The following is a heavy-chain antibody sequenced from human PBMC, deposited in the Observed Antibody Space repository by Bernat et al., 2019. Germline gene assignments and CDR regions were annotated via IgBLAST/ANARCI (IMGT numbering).Heavy chain of an antibody. CDR3: ALVNGYLDAFDI. D-gene: IGHD5-24*01. V-gene: IGHV2-26*01. CDR2: IFSNDEK. CDR1: GFSLSNARMG. Sequence: QVTLKESGPVLVKPTETLTLTCTVSGFSLSNARMGVSWIRQPPGKALEWLAHIFSNDEKSYSTSLKSRLTISKDTSKSQVVLTMTNMDPVDTATYYCALVNGYLDAFDIRGQVTMVTVSS. J-gene: IGHJ3*02.